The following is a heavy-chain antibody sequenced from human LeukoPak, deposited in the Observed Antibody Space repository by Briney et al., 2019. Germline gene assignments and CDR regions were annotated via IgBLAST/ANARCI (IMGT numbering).Heavy chain of an antibody. D-gene: IGHD5-18*01. V-gene: IGHV3-9*01. J-gene: IGHJ4*02. CDR2: ISWNSGSI. CDR1: GFTFDDYA. CDR3: AKDMGGYSYGSPFDY. Sequence: GRSLRLSCVASGFTFDDYAMHWVRQAPGKGLEWVSGISWNSGSIGYADSVKGRFTISRDNAKNSLYLQMNSLRAEDTALYYCAKDMGGYSYGSPFDYWGQGTLVTVSS.